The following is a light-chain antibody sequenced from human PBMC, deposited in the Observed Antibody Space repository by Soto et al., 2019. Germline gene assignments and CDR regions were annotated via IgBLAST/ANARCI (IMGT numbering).Light chain of an antibody. CDR1: QSISSW. CDR2: AAS. V-gene: IGKV1-12*01. J-gene: IGKJ4*01. CDR3: QQANSFPLT. Sequence: DLQMTHSPSTLSASVGDRVTITCRASQSISSWLAWYQQKPGKAPKLLIYAASGLPSGVPSRFSGSGSGTDFTLTISSLQPEDFATYYCQQANSFPLTFGGGTKVDI.